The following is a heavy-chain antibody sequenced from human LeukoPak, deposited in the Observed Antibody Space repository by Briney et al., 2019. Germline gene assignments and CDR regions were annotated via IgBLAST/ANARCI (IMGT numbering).Heavy chain of an antibody. Sequence: SETLSLTCTVSGGSISSYYWSWIRQPPGKGLEWIGYIYYSGSTNYNPSLKSRVTISVDTSKNQFSLKLSSVTAADTAVYYCARERLTYYYDSSGFWDYMDVWGKGTTVIVSS. J-gene: IGHJ6*03. CDR3: ARERLTYYYDSSGFWDYMDV. CDR1: GGSISSYY. D-gene: IGHD3-22*01. V-gene: IGHV4-59*01. CDR2: IYYSGST.